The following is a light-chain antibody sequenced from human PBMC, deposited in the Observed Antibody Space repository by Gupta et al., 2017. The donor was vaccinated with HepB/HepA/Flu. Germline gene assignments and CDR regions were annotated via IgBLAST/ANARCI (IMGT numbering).Light chain of an antibody. J-gene: IGKJ4*01. CDR3: MQSQQSPLT. Sequence: DIVMTTSPLYLAATPGEQASTPSWTSQCLLHNNVNNYLDWYLQKPGQSPQLLIFLASNRASGVPVRFSGSGSGTDFTLTISRVEAEDFGVYYCMQSQQSPLTFGGGTKVEIK. V-gene: IGKV2-28*01. CDR1: QCLLHNNVNNY. CDR2: LAS.